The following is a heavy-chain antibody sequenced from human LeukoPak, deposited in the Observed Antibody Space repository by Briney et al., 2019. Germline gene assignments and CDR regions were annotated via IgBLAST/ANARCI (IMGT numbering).Heavy chain of an antibody. V-gene: IGHV4-59*08. CDR1: GGSISSYY. CDR2: FYYSGST. CDR3: ARQSDIVVVPAAMDDAFDI. J-gene: IGHJ3*02. D-gene: IGHD2-2*01. Sequence: SETLSLTCTVSGGSISSYYWSWIRQPPGKGLEWIGYFYYSGSTNYNPSLKSRVTISVDTSKNQFSLKLSSVTAADTAVYYCARQSDIVVVPAAMDDAFDIWGQGTMVTVSS.